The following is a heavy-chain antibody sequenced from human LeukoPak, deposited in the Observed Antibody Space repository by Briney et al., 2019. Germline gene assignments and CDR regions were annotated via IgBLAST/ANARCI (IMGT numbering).Heavy chain of an antibody. V-gene: IGHV3-21*01. CDR2: ISSSSSYI. J-gene: IGHJ5*02. Sequence: GGSLRLSCAASGFTFSSYSMNWVRQAPGKGLEWVSSISSSSSYIYYADSVEGRFTISRDNAKNSLYLQMNSLRAEDTAVYYCARTPPTIFGVVKVEGGTNWFDPWGQGTLVTVSS. CDR3: ARTPPTIFGVVKVEGGTNWFDP. D-gene: IGHD3-3*01. CDR1: GFTFSSYS.